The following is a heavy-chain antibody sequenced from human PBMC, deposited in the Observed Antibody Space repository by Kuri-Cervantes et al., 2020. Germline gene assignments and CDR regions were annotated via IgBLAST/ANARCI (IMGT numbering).Heavy chain of an antibody. CDR3: ARPDIVVVPAAIPYYYYGMDV. Sequence: ASVKVSCKASGYTFTGYYIHWVRQAPGQGLEWMGWINPNSGDTNYAQKFQGRVTMTRDTSISTAYMELSSLRSEDTAVYYCARPDIVVVPAAIPYYYYGMDVWGQGTTVTVSS. J-gene: IGHJ6*02. V-gene: IGHV1-2*02. CDR1: GYTFTGYY. D-gene: IGHD2-2*02. CDR2: INPNSGDT.